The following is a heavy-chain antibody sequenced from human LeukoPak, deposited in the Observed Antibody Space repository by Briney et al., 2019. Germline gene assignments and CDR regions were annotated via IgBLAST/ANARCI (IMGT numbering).Heavy chain of an antibody. V-gene: IGHV4-30-4*08. CDR2: IYYSGST. CDR1: GGSISRGDYY. D-gene: IGHD2-21*01. Sequence: SETLSLPCTVSGGSISRGDYYWSWIRQPPGKGLERLGYIYYSGSTYYNPSLKSRVTISVDTSKNQFSLKLSSVTAADTAVYYCARADYCGGDCVDAFDIWGQGTMVTVSS. CDR3: ARADYCGGDCVDAFDI. J-gene: IGHJ3*02.